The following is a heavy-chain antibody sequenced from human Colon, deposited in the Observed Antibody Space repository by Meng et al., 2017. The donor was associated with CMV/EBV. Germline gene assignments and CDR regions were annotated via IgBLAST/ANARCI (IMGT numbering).Heavy chain of an antibody. CDR1: GDSIISSNW. D-gene: IGHD3-22*01. CDR2: MSHGGNP. V-gene: IGHV4/OR15-8*01. Sequence: SETLSLTCVVSGDSIISSNWWAWVRQSPGKGLEWIGEMSHGGNPNYKSSLKGRVTMSVDRSKNQFSLNVTSVTAADTAVYFCARDRKFSHDSGDSWAFDIWGQGTMVTVSS. J-gene: IGHJ3*02. CDR3: ARDRKFSHDSGDSWAFDI.